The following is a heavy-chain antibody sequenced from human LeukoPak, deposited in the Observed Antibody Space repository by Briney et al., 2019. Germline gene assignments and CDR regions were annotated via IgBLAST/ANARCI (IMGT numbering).Heavy chain of an antibody. V-gene: IGHV3-30*04. Sequence: PGGSLRLSCAASGFTFSSYAMHWVRQAPGKGLEWVAVISYDGSNKYYADSVKGRFTISRDNSRNTLYLQMNGLRAEDTAVYYCARAQTVIMVAPVGYWGQGTLVTVSS. CDR2: ISYDGSNK. CDR3: ARAQTVIMVAPVGY. D-gene: IGHD4/OR15-4a*01. J-gene: IGHJ4*02. CDR1: GFTFSSYA.